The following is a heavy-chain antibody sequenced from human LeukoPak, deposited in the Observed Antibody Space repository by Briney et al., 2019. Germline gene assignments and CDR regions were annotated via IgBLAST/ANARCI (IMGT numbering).Heavy chain of an antibody. D-gene: IGHD3-9*01. V-gene: IGHV4-39*07. CDR3: ARSRYYDILTGYYSYYFDY. CDR1: GGSISSSSYY. CDR2: IYYSGST. Sequence: PSETLSLTCTVSGGSISSSSYYWGWIRQPPGKGLEWIGSIYYSGSTYYNPSLKSRVTISVDTSKNQFSLKLSSVTAADTAVYYCARSRYYDILTGYYSYYFDYWGQGTLVTVSS. J-gene: IGHJ4*02.